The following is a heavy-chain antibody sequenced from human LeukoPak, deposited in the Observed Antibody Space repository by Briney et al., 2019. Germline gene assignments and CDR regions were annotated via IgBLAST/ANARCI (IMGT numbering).Heavy chain of an antibody. V-gene: IGHV3-33*08. CDR1: GFTFSSYA. CDR3: ATLGVTADAFDI. D-gene: IGHD4-23*01. Sequence: GGSLRLSCAASGFTFSSYAMHWVRQAPGKGLEWVAVIWYDGSNKYYADSVKGRFTISRDNSKNTLYLQMNSLRAEDTAVYYCATLGVTADAFDIWGQGTMVTVSS. J-gene: IGHJ3*02. CDR2: IWYDGSNK.